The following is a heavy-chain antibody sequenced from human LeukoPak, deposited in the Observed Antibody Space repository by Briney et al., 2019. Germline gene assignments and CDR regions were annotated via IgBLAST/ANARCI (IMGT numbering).Heavy chain of an antibody. V-gene: IGHV1-2*02. Sequence: ASVKVSCKASGYTFTGYYMHWVRQAPGQGLEWMGWINPNSGGTNYAQKFQGRVTMTRDTSISTAYMELSRLRSDDTAVYYCVRVPRGAPTIYYMDVWGKGTTVTVSS. CDR3: VRVPRGAPTIYYMDV. CDR1: GYTFTGYY. D-gene: IGHD3-10*01. CDR2: INPNSGGT. J-gene: IGHJ6*03.